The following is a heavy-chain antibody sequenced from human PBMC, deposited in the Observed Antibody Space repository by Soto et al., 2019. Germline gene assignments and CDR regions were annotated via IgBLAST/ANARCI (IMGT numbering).Heavy chain of an antibody. CDR1: GYTFTSYD. J-gene: IGHJ4*02. D-gene: IGHD6-19*01. V-gene: IGHV1-8*01. CDR3: ARVRTGSGWTRDSPRYFDY. CDR2: MNPNSGNT. Sequence: QVQLVQSGAEVKKPGASVKVSCKASGYTFTSYDINWVRQATGQGLEWMGWMNPNSGNTGYAQKFQGRVTMTRNTSISTAYMELSSLRSEDTAVYYCARVRTGSGWTRDSPRYFDYWGQGTLVTVSS.